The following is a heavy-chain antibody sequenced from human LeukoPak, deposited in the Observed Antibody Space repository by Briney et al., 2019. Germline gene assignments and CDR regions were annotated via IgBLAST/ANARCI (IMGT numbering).Heavy chain of an antibody. D-gene: IGHD6-13*01. CDR3: ARVNFAAAAMDV. CDR2: IRYNGNNQ. CDR1: GFTFNNYG. V-gene: IGHV3-30*02. J-gene: IGHJ6*04. Sequence: PGGSLRLSCAASGFTFNNYGMHWVRQAPGKGLEWVAFIRYNGNNQYYADSVKGRFTFSRDNSKNTLYLQMTSLRAEDTAVYYCARVNFAAAAMDVWGKGTTVTVSS.